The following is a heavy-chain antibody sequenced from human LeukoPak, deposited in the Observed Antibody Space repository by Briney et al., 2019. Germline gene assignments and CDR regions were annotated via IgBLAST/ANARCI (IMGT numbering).Heavy chain of an antibody. D-gene: IGHD3-10*01. V-gene: IGHV1-69*13. J-gene: IGHJ4*02. CDR2: IIPIFGTA. CDR1: GGTFSSYA. Sequence: GASVKVSCKASGGTFSSYAISWVRQAPGHGLEWMGGIIPIFGTANYAQKFQGRVTITADESTSTAYMELSSLRSEDTAVYYCARLGYYGSGSYSYYFDYWGQGTLVTVSS. CDR3: ARLGYYGSGSYSYYFDY.